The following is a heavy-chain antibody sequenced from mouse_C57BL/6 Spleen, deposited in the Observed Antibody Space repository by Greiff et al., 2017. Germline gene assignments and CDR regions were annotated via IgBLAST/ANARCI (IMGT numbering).Heavy chain of an antibody. CDR2: INPNNGGT. CDR1: GYTFTDYY. D-gene: IGHD2-4*01. J-gene: IGHJ3*01. Sequence: VQLQQSGPELVKPGASVKISCKASGYTFTDYYMNWVKQSHGKSLEWIGDINPNNGGTSYNQKFKGKATLTVDKSSSTAYMELRSLTSEDSAVYYCARSGDYDATWCAYWGKGTLVTVSA. CDR3: ARSGDYDATWCAY. V-gene: IGHV1-26*01.